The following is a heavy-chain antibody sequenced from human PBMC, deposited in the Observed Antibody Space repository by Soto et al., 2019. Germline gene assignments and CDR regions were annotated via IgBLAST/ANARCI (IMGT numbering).Heavy chain of an antibody. CDR3: TPYSGVAGRPLPSF. V-gene: IGHV3-15*07. D-gene: IGHD6-6*01. CDR2: IKSKTDGGTT. CDR1: GFSFNDAW. J-gene: IGHJ4*02. Sequence: EVQLVESGGDLVKPGGSLRLSCAASGFSFNDAWMKWFRQAPGKGLEWVGRIKSKTDGGTTDYAAPVKGRFTISRDDSQDTLYLQMTSLKTEDTAVYYCTPYSGVAGRPLPSFWGQGTLVTVSS.